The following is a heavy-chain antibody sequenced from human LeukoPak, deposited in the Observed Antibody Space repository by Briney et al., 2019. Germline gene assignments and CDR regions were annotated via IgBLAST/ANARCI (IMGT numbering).Heavy chain of an antibody. CDR2: ISGNAART. Sequence: GGSLRLSCTASGFTFNNYAMTWVRQAPGKGLEWVSAISGNAARTYYTNSVKGRFTISRDNSKNTLYLQMNSLRAEATAIYYCARTYGGYAHLDFWGQGTLVTVSS. J-gene: IGHJ4*02. CDR1: GFTFNNYA. D-gene: IGHD4-17*01. V-gene: IGHV3-23*01. CDR3: ARTYGGYAHLDF.